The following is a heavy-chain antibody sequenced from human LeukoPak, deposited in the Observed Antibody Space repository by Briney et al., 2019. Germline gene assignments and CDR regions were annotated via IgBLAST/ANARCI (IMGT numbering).Heavy chain of an antibody. D-gene: IGHD7-27*01. V-gene: IGHV3-23*01. J-gene: IGHJ4*02. CDR3: ARASGSDY. CDR1: GFTFSSYW. Sequence: GGSPRLSCAASGFTFSSYWMTWVRQAPGKGLEWVSAISGSGGSTYYADSVKGRFTISRDNSKNTLYLQMNSLRAEDTAVYYCARASGSDYWGQGTLVTVSS. CDR2: ISGSGGST.